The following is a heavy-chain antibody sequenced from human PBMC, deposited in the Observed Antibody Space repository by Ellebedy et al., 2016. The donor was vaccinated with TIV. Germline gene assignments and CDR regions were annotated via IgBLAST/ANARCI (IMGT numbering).Heavy chain of an antibody. D-gene: IGHD1-26*01. Sequence: PGGSLRLSCAASGFSLSDYYMSWIRQAPGKGLEWLSYFSSSSTYTNYADSVKGRFTISRDNAKNSLYLQMDSLRPEDTAVYYCARDRRSGSPDYWGQGILVTVSS. J-gene: IGHJ4*02. CDR3: ARDRRSGSPDY. V-gene: IGHV3-11*06. CDR2: FSSSSTYT. CDR1: GFSLSDYY.